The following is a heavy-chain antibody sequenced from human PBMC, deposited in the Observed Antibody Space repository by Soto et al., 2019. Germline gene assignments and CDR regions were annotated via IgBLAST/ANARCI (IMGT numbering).Heavy chain of an antibody. V-gene: IGHV1-69*13. CDR2: IIPIFGTA. CDR3: AGMVTGYYDSSGYFPY. Sequence: SVKVSCKASGGTFSSYAISWVRQARGQGLEWMGGIIPIFGTANYAQKFQGRVTITADESTSTAYMELSSLRSEDTAVYYCAGMVTGYYDSSGYFPYWGQGTLVTVSS. D-gene: IGHD3-22*01. J-gene: IGHJ4*02. CDR1: GGTFSSYA.